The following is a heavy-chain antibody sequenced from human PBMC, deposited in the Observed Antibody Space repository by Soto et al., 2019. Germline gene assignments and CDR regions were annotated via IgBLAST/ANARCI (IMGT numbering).Heavy chain of an antibody. Sequence: SSETLSLPFNVSGGSISNYFWTWIRQPPGKGLEWIGYIYHSGSTHYSPSLKSRVTMSMDMSKNQGSLNLRSVTAADTAVYYCATCGIVSDGYNAPWDFWGQ. CDR2: IYHSGST. CDR3: ATCGIVSDGYNAPWDF. D-gene: IGHD1-1*01. J-gene: IGHJ4*02. CDR1: GGSISNYF. V-gene: IGHV4-59*01.